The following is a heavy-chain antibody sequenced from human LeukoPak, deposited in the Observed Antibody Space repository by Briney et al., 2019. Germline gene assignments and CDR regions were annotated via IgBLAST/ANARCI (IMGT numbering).Heavy chain of an antibody. V-gene: IGHV3-30*04. D-gene: IGHD3-10*01. CDR3: ARDPYGSGSYYY. Sequence: PGRSLRLSCAASGFTFSSYAMHWVRQAPGKGLEWVAVISYDGSNKYYADSVKGRFTISRDNAKNSLYLQMNSLRAEDTAGYYCARDPYGSGSYYYWGQGTLVTVSS. CDR1: GFTFSSYA. J-gene: IGHJ4*02. CDR2: ISYDGSNK.